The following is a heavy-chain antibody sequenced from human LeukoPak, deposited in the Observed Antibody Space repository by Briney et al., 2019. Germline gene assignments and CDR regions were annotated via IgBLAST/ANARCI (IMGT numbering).Heavy chain of an antibody. CDR1: GGSISSGSYY. CDR2: IYTSRST. V-gene: IGHV4-61*02. Sequence: PSETLSLTCTVSGGSISSGSYYWSWIRQPAGKGLEWIGRIYTSRSTNYNPSLKSRVTISVDTSKNQFSLKLSSVTAADTAVYYCARSDWSGRDYWGQGTLVTVSS. CDR3: ARSDWSGRDY. D-gene: IGHD3-3*01. J-gene: IGHJ4*02.